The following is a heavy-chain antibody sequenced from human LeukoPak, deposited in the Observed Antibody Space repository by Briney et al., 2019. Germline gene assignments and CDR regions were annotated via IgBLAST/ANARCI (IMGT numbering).Heavy chain of an antibody. D-gene: IGHD3-16*01. V-gene: IGHV1-2*04. CDR2: INPNSGGT. Sequence: ASVKVSCKASGYTFTGYYIHWVRQAPGQGLEWMGWINPNSGGTNYAQKFQGWVTMTRDTSISTAYMELSRLRSDDTAVYYCARDGGSLRAHGPREVDYWGQGTLVTVSS. CDR1: GYTFTGYY. J-gene: IGHJ4*02. CDR3: ARDGGSLRAHGPREVDY.